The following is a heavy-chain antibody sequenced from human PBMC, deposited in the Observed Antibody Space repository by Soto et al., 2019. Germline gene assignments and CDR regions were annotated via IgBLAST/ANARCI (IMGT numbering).Heavy chain of an antibody. Sequence: ASVKVSCKASGYSFTDYHIHWVRQAPGQGLEWLGRINPKSGGTSTAQKFQGWVTMTTDTSISTASMELTRLTSDDTAIYYCARGDSTDCSNGVCAFFYNHDMDVWGQGTTVTVSS. D-gene: IGHD2-8*01. J-gene: IGHJ6*02. V-gene: IGHV1-2*04. CDR3: ARGDSTDCSNGVCAFFYNHDMDV. CDR1: GYSFTDYH. CDR2: INPKSGGT.